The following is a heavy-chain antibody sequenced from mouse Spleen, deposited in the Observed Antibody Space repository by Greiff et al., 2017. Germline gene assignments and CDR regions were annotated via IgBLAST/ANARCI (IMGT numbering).Heavy chain of an antibody. D-gene: IGHD4-1*01. J-gene: IGHJ4*01. CDR1: GFTFSDYG. V-gene: IGHV5-17*01. Sequence: EVQGVESGGGLVKPGGSLKLSCAASGFTFSDYGVHWVRQAPEKGLEWVAYISSGSSTIYYADTVKGRFTISRDNAKNTLFLQMTSLRSEDTAMYYCARQLTGPMDYWGQGTSVTVSS. CDR2: ISSGSSTI. CDR3: ARQLTGPMDY.